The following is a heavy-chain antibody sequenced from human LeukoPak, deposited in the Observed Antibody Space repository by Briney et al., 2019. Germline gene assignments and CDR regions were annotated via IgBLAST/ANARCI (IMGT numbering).Heavy chain of an antibody. CDR3: ARVETYYYDSSQDAFDI. Sequence: ASETLSLTCAVYGGSFSGYYWSWIRQPPGKGLEWIGEINHSGSTNYNPSLKSRVTISVDTSKNQFSLKLSSVTAADTAVYYCARVETYYYDSSQDAFDIWGQGTMVTVFS. D-gene: IGHD3-22*01. CDR1: GGSFSGYY. J-gene: IGHJ3*02. V-gene: IGHV4-34*01. CDR2: INHSGST.